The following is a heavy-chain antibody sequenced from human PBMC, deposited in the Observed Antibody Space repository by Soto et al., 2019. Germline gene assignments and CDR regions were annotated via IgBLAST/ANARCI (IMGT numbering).Heavy chain of an antibody. V-gene: IGHV1-18*01. J-gene: IGHJ5*02. CDR1: GYNFTSYG. Sequence: QVQLVQSGAEVKKPGASVKVSCKASGYNFTSYGISWVRQAPGQGLEWMGWISVYNGNTNYAQKLQGRVTMTTDTATSTVYMELRSLRSDDTAVYYCARDRGYNWNYGWFDPWGQGTLVNVSS. CDR3: ARDRGYNWNYGWFDP. CDR2: ISVYNGNT. D-gene: IGHD1-7*01.